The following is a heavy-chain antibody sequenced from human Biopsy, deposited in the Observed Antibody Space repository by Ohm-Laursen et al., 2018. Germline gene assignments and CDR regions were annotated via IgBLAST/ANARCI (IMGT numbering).Heavy chain of an antibody. CDR2: FRFEDRT. CDR1: GGSISNYF. Sequence: SDTLSLTCAVSGGSISNYFWTWIRQPPGKGLEWIGYFRFEDRTSYNSSLKSRVTISADTSKNQFSLRLSSVIAADTAVYYCALGGGSYVNFDYWGQETLVTVSS. CDR3: ALGGGSYVNFDY. D-gene: IGHD1-26*01. J-gene: IGHJ4*02. V-gene: IGHV4-59*07.